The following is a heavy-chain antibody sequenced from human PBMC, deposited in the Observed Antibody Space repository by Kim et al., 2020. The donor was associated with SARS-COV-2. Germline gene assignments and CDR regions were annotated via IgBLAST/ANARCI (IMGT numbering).Heavy chain of an antibody. V-gene: IGHV3-7*01. Sequence: GGSLRLSCADSGFTFSSYWMSWVRQAPGKGLEWVANIKQDGSEKYYVDSVKGRFTISRDNAKNSLYLQMNSLRAEDTAVYYCAREEGKDFWSENYGMDVWGQGTTVTVSS. CDR3: AREEGKDFWSENYGMDV. J-gene: IGHJ6*02. D-gene: IGHD3-3*01. CDR1: GFTFSSYW. CDR2: IKQDGSEK.